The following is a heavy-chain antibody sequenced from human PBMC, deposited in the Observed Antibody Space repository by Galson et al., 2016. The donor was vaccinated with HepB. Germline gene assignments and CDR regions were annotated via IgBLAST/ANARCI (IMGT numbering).Heavy chain of an antibody. J-gene: IGHJ6*02. D-gene: IGHD3-10*01. CDR3: ALGKIYVGSLDV. V-gene: IGHV3-74*03. Sequence: SLRLSCAASGLIFSPYWMHWVRQAPGKGLMWLSRINSDGSTTAYADSVRGRFSISRDNAKNTLYLHMNSVRAEDTAVYYCALGKIYVGSLDVWGQGTTVTVSS. CDR2: INSDGSTT. CDR1: GLIFSPYW.